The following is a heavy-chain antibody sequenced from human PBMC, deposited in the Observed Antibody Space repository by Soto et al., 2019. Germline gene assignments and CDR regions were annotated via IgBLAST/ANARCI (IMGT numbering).Heavy chain of an antibody. D-gene: IGHD3-22*01. V-gene: IGHV1-69*13. CDR3: ARGPRSNGYYDGSGYCCDN. CDR1: GVTFSSYA. CDR2: IIPIFRTT. Sequence: SSVKVPCTASGVTFSSYAMSWVRKAPGQGLEWMGGIIPIFRTTNYAQKFQGRVTITADESTSTAYMELSSLRSEDTAVYYCARGPRSNGYYDGSGYCCDNWGQRTLVNVSS. J-gene: IGHJ4*02.